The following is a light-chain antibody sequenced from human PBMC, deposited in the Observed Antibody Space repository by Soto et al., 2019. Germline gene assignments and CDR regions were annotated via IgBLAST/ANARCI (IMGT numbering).Light chain of an antibody. CDR1: SSNVGVNH. CDR3: ASWDDSLNGPV. Sequence: QSALTQPPSASGTPGQRVTISCSGSSSNVGVNHVNWYQHVPTTAHKLLIYTNTQRPSGVPHRFSGSTSGTSASLAISGLQSEDEADYYCASWDDSLNGPVFGPGTKVTV. CDR2: TNT. J-gene: IGLJ1*01. V-gene: IGLV1-44*01.